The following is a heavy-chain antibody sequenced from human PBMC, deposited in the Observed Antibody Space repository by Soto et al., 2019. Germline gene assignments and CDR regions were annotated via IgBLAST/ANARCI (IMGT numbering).Heavy chain of an antibody. CDR2: TYYTADS. CDR1: GVSIRSYF. V-gene: IGHV4-59*01. J-gene: IGHJ4*02. Sequence: PSETLSLTCTVSGVSIRSYFWSWVRQPPGRGLEWIGYTYYTADSKYNPSLESRATISADPSKKQLSLRLSPVTAADTALYFCAGSKNRGVSLDYWGQGAIVTVYS. CDR3: AGSKNRGVSLDY. D-gene: IGHD3-10*01.